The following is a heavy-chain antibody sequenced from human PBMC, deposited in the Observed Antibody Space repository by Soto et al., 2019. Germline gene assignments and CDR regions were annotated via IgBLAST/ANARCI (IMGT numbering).Heavy chain of an antibody. D-gene: IGHD3-3*01. CDR2: VNHGGST. Sequence: QVQLQQWGAGLLKPSETLSLTCPVNGGSFSDYYWTWIRQPPGKGLEWIGEVNHGGSTHYNPSLNSRVSITVDTSKNQFSLNLNFVTAADTAVYYCAREWWSGSLIGGSLGGEGTLVTVSS. J-gene: IGHJ4*02. V-gene: IGHV4-34*01. CDR1: GGSFSDYY. CDR3: AREWWSGSLIGGSL.